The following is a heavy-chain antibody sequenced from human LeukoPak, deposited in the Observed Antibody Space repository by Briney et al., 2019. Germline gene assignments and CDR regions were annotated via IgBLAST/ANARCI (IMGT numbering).Heavy chain of an antibody. Sequence: GESLKISCKGSGYSFTSYWIGWVRQMPGKGLEWMGIIYPGDSDTRYSPSFQGQVTISADKSISTAYPQWSSLKASDTALYYCARSSYCTGGSCYSDYWGQGTLVTVSS. CDR3: ARSSYCTGGSCYSDY. D-gene: IGHD2-15*01. CDR1: GYSFTSYW. CDR2: IYPGDSDT. V-gene: IGHV5-51*01. J-gene: IGHJ4*02.